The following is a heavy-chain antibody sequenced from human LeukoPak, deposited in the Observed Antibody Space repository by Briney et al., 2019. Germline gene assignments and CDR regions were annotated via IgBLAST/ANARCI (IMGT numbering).Heavy chain of an antibody. CDR1: GGSFSGYY. J-gene: IGHJ4*02. D-gene: IGHD2-15*01. CDR3: ARHPFATPFDH. CDR2: INHSGST. Sequence: SSETLSLTCAVYGGSFSGYYWSWIRQPPGKGLEWIGEINHSGSTNYNPSLKSRVTVSLDTSTSQVSLRLTSVTAADTAVYYCARHPFATPFDHWGRGILVTVSS. V-gene: IGHV4-34*01.